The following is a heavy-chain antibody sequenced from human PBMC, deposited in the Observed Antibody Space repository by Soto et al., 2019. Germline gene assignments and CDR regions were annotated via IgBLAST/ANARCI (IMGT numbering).Heavy chain of an antibody. CDR3: ARGRMVLKPGLDP. D-gene: IGHD2-8*01. Sequence: ASVQVSGKASGYTFTSYDINWVRQASGQGLEWRGWMNPNRVNTSYAQKFQGRVTMTRNTSISTAYMDLSSLRSEDTPVYYCARGRMVLKPGLDPWGQASLVTVS. CDR1: GYTFTSYD. V-gene: IGHV1-8*02. CDR2: MNPNRVNT. J-gene: IGHJ5*02.